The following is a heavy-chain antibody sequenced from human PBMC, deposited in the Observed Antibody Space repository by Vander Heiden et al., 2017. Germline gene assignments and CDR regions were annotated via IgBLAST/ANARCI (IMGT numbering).Heavy chain of an antibody. CDR1: GFTFGSYA. Sequence: EVQLLESGGGVVQPGGSLRLSCAASGFTFGSYAMSWVRQAPGKGLGWVSAISGSGGSTYYADSVKGRFTISRDNSKNTLYLQMNSLRAEDTAVYYCAKDYYGDYLSHDYWGQGTLVTVSS. CDR3: AKDYYGDYLSHDY. J-gene: IGHJ4*02. V-gene: IGHV3-23*01. D-gene: IGHD4-17*01. CDR2: ISGSGGST.